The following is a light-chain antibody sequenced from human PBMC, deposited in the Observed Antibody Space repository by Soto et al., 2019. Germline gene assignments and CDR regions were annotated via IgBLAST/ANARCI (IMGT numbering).Light chain of an antibody. CDR1: TGAVTSGHW. CDR3: LVIFTGVGEV. CDR2: DTS. J-gene: IGLJ1*01. Sequence: QSVVTQEPSLTVPPGGTVTLTCGSSTGAVTSGHWPHWFQQKPGQAPRTLIYDTSNKHSWTPARFSGSRLGGKAALTLSGAEREDEGDYYFLVIFTGVGEVFGTGTKLTVL. V-gene: IGLV7-46*01.